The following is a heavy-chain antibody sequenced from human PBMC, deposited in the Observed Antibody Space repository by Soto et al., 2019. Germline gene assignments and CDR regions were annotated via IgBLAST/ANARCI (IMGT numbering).Heavy chain of an antibody. V-gene: IGHV3-23*01. J-gene: IGHJ4*02. Sequence: EVQLLESGGGLVQPGGSLRLSCAASGFTFSSYAISWVRQAPGKGLGWVSAVSGSGGTTYYADSVKGRFTISRDNSKXXXXXXXXXLXAEDTAVYYCAKSDGGFDYWGQGTLVTVSS. D-gene: IGHD2-21*02. CDR2: VSGSGGTT. CDR1: GFTFSSYA. CDR3: AKSDGGFDY.